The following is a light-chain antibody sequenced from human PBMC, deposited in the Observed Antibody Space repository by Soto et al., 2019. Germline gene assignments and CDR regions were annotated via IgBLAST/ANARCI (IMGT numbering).Light chain of an antibody. J-gene: IGKJ2*01. V-gene: IGKV3-15*01. CDR2: GAS. Sequence: EIAMTQSPATLSVSPGERATLSCRASQSVSSNLAWYQQKPGQAPRLLIYGASTGATGIPARFSGSGSGTEFTLTISSLQSEDFAVYYCQQYNNWPPYTFGQGTKLEIK. CDR3: QQYNNWPPYT. CDR1: QSVSSN.